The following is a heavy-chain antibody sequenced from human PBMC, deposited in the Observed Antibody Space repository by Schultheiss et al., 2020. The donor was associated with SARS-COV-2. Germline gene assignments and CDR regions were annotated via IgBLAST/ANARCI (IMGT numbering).Heavy chain of an antibody. CDR1: GFTFSSYS. V-gene: IGHV3-21*01. CDR2: ISSSSSYI. CDR3: ARDRGSSWYSTYSYYYYYGMDV. Sequence: GGSLRLSCAASGFTFSSYSMNWVRQAPGKGLEWVSSISSSSSYIYYADSVKGRFTISRDNAKNSLYLQMNSLRAEDTAVYYCARDRGSSWYSTYSYYYYYGMDVWGQGTTVTVSS. J-gene: IGHJ6*02. D-gene: IGHD6-13*01.